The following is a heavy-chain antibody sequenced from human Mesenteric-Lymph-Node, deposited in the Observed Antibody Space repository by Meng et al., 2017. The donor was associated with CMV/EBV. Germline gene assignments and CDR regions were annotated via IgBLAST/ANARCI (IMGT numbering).Heavy chain of an antibody. Sequence: GESLKISCAASGFTFSSYWMHWVRQAPGKGLVWVSRINSDGSSTSYADSVKGRFTISRDNAKNTVYLQMDSLRAEDTAVYYCARGGFYGSGSLSNWGQGTLVTVSS. V-gene: IGHV3-74*01. CDR2: INSDGSST. CDR3: ARGGFYGSGSLSN. D-gene: IGHD3-10*01. CDR1: GFTFSSYW. J-gene: IGHJ4*02.